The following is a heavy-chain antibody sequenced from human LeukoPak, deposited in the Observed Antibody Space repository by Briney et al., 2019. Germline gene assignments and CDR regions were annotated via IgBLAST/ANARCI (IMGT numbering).Heavy chain of an antibody. CDR2: IYTSGST. V-gene: IGHV4-61*02. CDR3: ARDRQWLVDY. J-gene: IGHJ4*02. CDR1: GGSISSGSYY. D-gene: IGHD6-19*01. Sequence: PSQTLSLTCTVSGGSISSGSYYWSWIRQPAGKGLEWIGRIYTSGSTNYNPSLKSRVTISVDTSKNQFSLKLSSVTAADTAVYYCARDRQWLVDYWGQGTLVTVSP.